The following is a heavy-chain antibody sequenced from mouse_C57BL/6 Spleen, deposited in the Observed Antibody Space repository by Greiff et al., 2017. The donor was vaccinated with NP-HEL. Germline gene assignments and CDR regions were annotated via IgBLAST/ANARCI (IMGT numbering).Heavy chain of an antibody. CDR3: AEAAMTTVYAMDD. CDR1: GYAFSSSW. Sequence: QVQLQQSGPELVKPGASVKISCTASGYAFSSSWMNWVKQRPGKGLEWIGRINPGDGDTNYNGKFKGKATLTADKSSSTAYMKLSSLTSEDSAVYYCAEAAMTTVYAMDDWGQGTSVTVAA. CDR2: INPGDGDT. J-gene: IGHJ4*01. V-gene: IGHV1-82*01. D-gene: IGHD1-1*01.